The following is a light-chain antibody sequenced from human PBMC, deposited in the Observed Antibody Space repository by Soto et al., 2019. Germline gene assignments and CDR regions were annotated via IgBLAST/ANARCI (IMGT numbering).Light chain of an antibody. CDR1: QSISSR. CDR3: QEYNTYLT. Sequence: DIQMTQSPSTLSASVGDRVTITCRASQSISSRLAWYQQKPGKAPKLLIYAASSLESGVPSRFSGSGSGTEFTLTITSLQPDDFATYYCQEYNTYLTFGQGTKVEIK. V-gene: IGKV1-5*01. J-gene: IGKJ1*01. CDR2: AAS.